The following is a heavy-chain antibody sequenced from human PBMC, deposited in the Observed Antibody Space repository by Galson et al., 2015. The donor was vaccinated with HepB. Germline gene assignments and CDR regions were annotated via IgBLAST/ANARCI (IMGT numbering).Heavy chain of an antibody. Sequence: QSGAEVKKPGESLKISCKGSGYSFTSYWIGWVRQMPGKGLEWMGIIYPGDSDTRYSPSFQGQVTISADKSISTAYLQWSSLKASDTAMYYCARHDPLGGSGPANAFDIWGQGTMVTVSS. J-gene: IGHJ3*02. D-gene: IGHD3-10*01. CDR1: GYSFTSYW. CDR2: IYPGDSDT. V-gene: IGHV5-51*01. CDR3: ARHDPLGGSGPANAFDI.